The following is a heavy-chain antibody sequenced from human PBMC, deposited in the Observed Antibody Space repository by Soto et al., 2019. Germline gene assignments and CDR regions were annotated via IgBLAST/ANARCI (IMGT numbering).Heavy chain of an antibody. V-gene: IGHV1-69*12. D-gene: IGHD3-3*02. Sequence: QVQLVQSGAEVKKPGSSVTVSCKASGGTFGNSAISWVRQAPGQGLEWMGGIIPIFPTPTYAQKFQGRVTINADESTTTSYMELTSLRSEDTAVYYCARDKDRQQLGGNYYYGIDVWGQGTTVTVSS. CDR3: ARDKDRQQLGGNYYYGIDV. J-gene: IGHJ6*02. CDR2: IIPIFPTP. CDR1: GGTFGNSA.